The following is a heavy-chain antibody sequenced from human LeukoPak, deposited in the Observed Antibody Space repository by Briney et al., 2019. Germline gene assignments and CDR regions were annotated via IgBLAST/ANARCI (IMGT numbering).Heavy chain of an antibody. Sequence: GGSLRLSCAASEFTFTIYGMHWVRQAPGKGLEWVAVISYDGSKKYYADSVKGRFTISRDNSKNTLYLQMNSLRGEDTAVYYCAKSGDMDVWGKGTTVTVSS. CDR1: EFTFTIYG. CDR2: ISYDGSKK. D-gene: IGHD1-26*01. V-gene: IGHV3-30*18. J-gene: IGHJ6*03. CDR3: AKSGDMDV.